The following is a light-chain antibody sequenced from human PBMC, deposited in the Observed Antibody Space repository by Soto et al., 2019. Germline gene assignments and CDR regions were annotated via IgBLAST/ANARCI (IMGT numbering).Light chain of an antibody. Sequence: QSALTQPASVSGSPGQSITISCTATSSDVGGYNYVSWYHQHPGKAPKVMIYEVTNRPSGVYNRFSGSKSGDTASLTISGLQAEDEADYYCSAYTSASTPYVFGTGTKVNVL. V-gene: IGLV2-14*01. CDR3: SAYTSASTPYV. CDR2: EVT. J-gene: IGLJ1*01. CDR1: SSDVGGYNY.